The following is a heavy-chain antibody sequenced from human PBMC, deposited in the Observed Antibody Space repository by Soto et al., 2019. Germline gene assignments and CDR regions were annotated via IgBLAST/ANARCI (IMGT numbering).Heavy chain of an antibody. Sequence: SETLSLTCTVSGGSISNYYWTWIRQPPGKGLEWIGYIYYSGSTNYNPSLKSRVTISVDTSKNQFSLKLTSVTAADTAVYYCARDKITGLFDCWGQGTLVTVSS. D-gene: IGHD2-8*02. CDR2: IYYSGST. CDR1: GGSISNYY. J-gene: IGHJ4*02. CDR3: ARDKITGLFDC. V-gene: IGHV4-59*12.